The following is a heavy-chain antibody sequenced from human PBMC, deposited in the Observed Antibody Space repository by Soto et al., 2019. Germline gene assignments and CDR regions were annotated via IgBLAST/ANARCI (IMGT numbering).Heavy chain of an antibody. D-gene: IGHD4-17*01. CDR1: GYHFNQYY. CDR2: INLRGGTT. Sequence: QVQLVQAGAEVRTPGASVRLSCETSGYHFNQYYIHWVSQAPGQVLEWTGIINLRGGTTEYAPKFRGRVTVTGDPSTSTAYMQLSSLRSEDTAVYFCARGPDDSDVPRWDYWGQGTLVTVSS. CDR3: ARGPDDSDVPRWDY. J-gene: IGHJ4*02. V-gene: IGHV1-46*02.